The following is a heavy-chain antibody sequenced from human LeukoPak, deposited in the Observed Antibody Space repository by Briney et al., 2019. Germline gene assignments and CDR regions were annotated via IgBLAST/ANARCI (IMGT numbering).Heavy chain of an antibody. D-gene: IGHD4-17*01. J-gene: IGHJ4*02. Sequence: SETLSLTCSVSGASVNNFYWTWIRQPAGKGLEWIGHIYYSGTALYNPSFESRVTMSVDTSKNHFSLSLRSVTAADTAVYYCARSGRTEYGDYPFGYWGQGTLVTVSS. CDR1: GASVNNFY. CDR2: IYYSGTA. CDR3: ARSGRTEYGDYPFGY. V-gene: IGHV4-4*07.